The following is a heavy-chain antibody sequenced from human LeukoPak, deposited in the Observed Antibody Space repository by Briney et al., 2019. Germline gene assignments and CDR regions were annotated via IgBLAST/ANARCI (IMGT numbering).Heavy chain of an antibody. V-gene: IGHV3-49*04. CDR1: GFTFGDYA. Sequence: PGGSLRLSCTASGFTFGDYAMSWVRQAPGKGLEWGGFIRSKAYGGTTEYAASVKGRFTISRDDSKSIAYLQMNSLKTEDTAVYYCTRDRGYYGSGSYAWGQGTLVTVSS. CDR2: IRSKAYGGTT. D-gene: IGHD3-10*01. CDR3: TRDRGYYGSGSYA. J-gene: IGHJ5*02.